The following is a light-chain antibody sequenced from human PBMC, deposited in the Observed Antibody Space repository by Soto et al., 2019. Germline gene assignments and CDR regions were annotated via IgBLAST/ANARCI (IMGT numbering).Light chain of an antibody. CDR3: QQYGSSPALT. J-gene: IGKJ4*01. CDR1: QSVSSSY. V-gene: IGKV3-20*01. Sequence: EIVLTQSPGTLSLSPGERATLSCRASQSVSSSYLAWYQQKPGQAPRLLIYGASSRATGIPDRFSGSGSGTYFTLTISRLEPEDFAVYYGQQYGSSPALTFGGGTKVEIK. CDR2: GAS.